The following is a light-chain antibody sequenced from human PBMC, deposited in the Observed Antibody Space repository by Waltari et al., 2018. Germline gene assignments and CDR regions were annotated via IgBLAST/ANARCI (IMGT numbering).Light chain of an antibody. CDR2: GNN. J-gene: IGLJ2*01. CDR1: TLRTYS. CDR3: NSRDRRHNSML. Sequence: SSELTQDPAVSVALGQTVRITCQGDTLRTYSAGWYQQKPGQAPTLVHYGNNNRPSGIPDRVSGSRSGNTASLIITGAQAEDEAAYYCNSRDRRHNSMLFGGGTKLTVL. V-gene: IGLV3-19*01.